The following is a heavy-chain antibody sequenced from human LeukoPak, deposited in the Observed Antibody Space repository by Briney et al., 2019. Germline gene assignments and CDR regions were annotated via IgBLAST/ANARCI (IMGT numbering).Heavy chain of an antibody. CDR3: TTGIGNYYYY. V-gene: IGHV3-74*01. D-gene: IGHD3-10*01. CDR1: GSTFSRYW. J-gene: IGHJ4*02. CDR2: VKSDGSDT. Sequence: GGSLRLSCAASGSTFSRYWMHWVRQAPGRGLVWVSRVKSDGSDTIYADSVKGRFTVSRDNAKNTLYLQMDSLRAEDTAVYYCTTGIGNYYYYWGQGTLVTVAS.